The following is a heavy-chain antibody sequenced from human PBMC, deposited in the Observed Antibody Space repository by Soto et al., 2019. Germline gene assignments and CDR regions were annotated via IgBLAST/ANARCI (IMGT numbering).Heavy chain of an antibody. CDR1: GVTFSSYS. D-gene: IGHD6-19*01. CDR3: ARDQGSGWYPNCYRY. Sequence: ELQLVESGGGLVQPGGSLSLSCAASGVTFSSYSMNWVRQARGKGMEWVSYISSSSSTVYYADSVKGRFTISRDNAKNSPYLQMNSLRDEDTAVYYCARDQGSGWYPNCYRYWGQGTLVTVSS. CDR2: ISSSSSTV. V-gene: IGHV3-48*02. J-gene: IGHJ4*02.